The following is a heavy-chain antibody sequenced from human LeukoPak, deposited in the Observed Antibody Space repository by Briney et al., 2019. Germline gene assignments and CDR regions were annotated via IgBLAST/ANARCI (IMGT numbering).Heavy chain of an antibody. V-gene: IGHV3-11*01. Sequence: GGSLRLSCAASGFTFSDYYMSWIRQAPGKGLEWVSYISSSGSTIYYADSVKGRFTISRDNAKNSLYLQMNSLRAEDTAVYYCARDSEYYYYYYGMDAWGQGTTVTVSS. CDR2: ISSSGSTI. J-gene: IGHJ6*02. CDR3: ARDSEYYYYYYGMDA. CDR1: GFTFSDYY.